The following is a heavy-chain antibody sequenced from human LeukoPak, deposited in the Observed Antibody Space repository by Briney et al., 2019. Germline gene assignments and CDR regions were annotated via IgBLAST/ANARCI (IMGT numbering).Heavy chain of an antibody. CDR1: GFTFSSYE. CDR2: ISGSGGST. V-gene: IGHV3-23*01. J-gene: IGHJ4*02. D-gene: IGHD3-10*01. Sequence: GGSLRLSCATSGFTFSSYEMNWVRQAPGKGLEWVSVISGSGGSTYYADPVKGRFTSSRDNSKKALYLQMNSLRAEDTAVYYCAKDGWFGELLSSIDYWGQGTLVTVSS. CDR3: AKDGWFGELLSSIDY.